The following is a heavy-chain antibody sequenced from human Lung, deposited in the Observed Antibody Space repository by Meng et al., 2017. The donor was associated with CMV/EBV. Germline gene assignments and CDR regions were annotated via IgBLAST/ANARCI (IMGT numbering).Heavy chain of an antibody. Sequence: QPVQSGAAVKKHGHAVKVLCKGVEYSFTTYAMHWGRQAPGQRLEGMGWINAGNGNTKYSEKFQSRVTITRDTAASTAYMELSSLRSEDTAVYYCARTGCSSSSCYDYWGQGTLVTVSS. V-gene: IGHV1-3*01. CDR2: INAGNGNT. CDR3: ARTGCSSSSCYDY. J-gene: IGHJ4*02. CDR1: EYSFTTYA. D-gene: IGHD2-2*01.